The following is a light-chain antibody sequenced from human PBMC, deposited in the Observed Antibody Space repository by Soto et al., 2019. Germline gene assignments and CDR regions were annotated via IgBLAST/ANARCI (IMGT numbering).Light chain of an antibody. V-gene: IGLV2-14*03. J-gene: IGLJ1*01. CDR3: SSYTSSSTLLYV. Sequence: QSALTQPASVSGSPGQSITISCTGTSSDVGGYNYVSWYQQHPGKAPKVVIYDVSDRPSGVSNRFSGSKSGNTASLTISGLQAEDEADYYCSSYTSSSTLLYVFGTGTKVPVL. CDR2: DVS. CDR1: SSDVGGYNY.